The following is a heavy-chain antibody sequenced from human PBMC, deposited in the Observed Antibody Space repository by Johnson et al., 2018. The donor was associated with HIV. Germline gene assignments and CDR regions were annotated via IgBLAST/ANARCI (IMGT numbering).Heavy chain of an antibody. CDR3: AKGSGSGWLRDAFDI. CDR2: IKQDGSKK. V-gene: IGHV3-7*01. Sequence: VQLVESGGGLIQPGGSLRLYCAASGFTFSNAWMSWVRQAPGKGLEWVANIKQDGSKKYYADSVKGRFTISRDNSKNTLYLEMNSLRAEDTAVYYCAKGSGSGWLRDAFDIWSQGTMVTVSS. CDR1: GFTFSNAW. D-gene: IGHD6-19*01. J-gene: IGHJ3*02.